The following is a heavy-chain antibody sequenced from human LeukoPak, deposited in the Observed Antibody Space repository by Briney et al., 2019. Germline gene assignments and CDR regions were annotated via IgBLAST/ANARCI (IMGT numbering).Heavy chain of an antibody. Sequence: ASVKVSCKASGYTFTSYAMHWVRQAPGQRLEWMGWINAGNGNTKYSQKFQGRVTITRDTSASTAYMELSSLRSEDAAVYSCARGVATNRYYFDYWGQGTLVTVSS. D-gene: IGHD5-12*01. CDR2: INAGNGNT. CDR1: GYTFTSYA. V-gene: IGHV1-3*01. CDR3: ARGVATNRYYFDY. J-gene: IGHJ4*02.